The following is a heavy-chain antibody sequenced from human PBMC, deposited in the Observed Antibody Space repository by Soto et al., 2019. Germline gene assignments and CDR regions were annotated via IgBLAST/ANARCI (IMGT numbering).Heavy chain of an antibody. V-gene: IGHV3-53*01. CDR1: GLTISGKKY. Sequence: DVQLVESGGGLIQPGECLRLSCAAFGLTISGKKYVAWVRQAPGKGLEWVSALYDVDGSFYADSVKGLFTTSSDSSKTTVYLQMNDLRPDDTAVYYCATWHEREHAYDVWGQGTTVTVSS. D-gene: IGHD1-1*01. CDR2: LYDVDGS. J-gene: IGHJ3*01. CDR3: ATWHEREHAYDV.